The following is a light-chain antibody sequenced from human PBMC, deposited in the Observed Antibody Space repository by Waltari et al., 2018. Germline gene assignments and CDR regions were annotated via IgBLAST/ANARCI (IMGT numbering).Light chain of an antibody. CDR3: QQYNNWPRT. CDR1: QSVSSN. J-gene: IGKJ2*01. Sequence: DIVMTQSPATPSVSPGERATLSCRASQSVSSNLAWYQQKPGQAPRLLIYGASTRATGIPARFSGSGSGTEFTLTISSMQSEDFAVYYCQQYNNWPRTFGQGTKLEIK. CDR2: GAS. V-gene: IGKV3-15*01.